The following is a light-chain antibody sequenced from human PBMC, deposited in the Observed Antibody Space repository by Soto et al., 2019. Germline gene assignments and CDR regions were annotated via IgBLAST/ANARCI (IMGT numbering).Light chain of an antibody. V-gene: IGKV1-39*01. J-gene: IGKJ5*01. CDR1: QSMSSY. Sequence: DSEMSESPRSMCAYVGGREPMSCRASQSMSSYLNWYQQKPGKAPKLLIYAASSLQSGVPSRFSGSGSGTDFTLTISSLQPEDFATYYCEERYSTPSRFAQGTRLEIK. CDR3: EERYSTPSR. CDR2: AAS.